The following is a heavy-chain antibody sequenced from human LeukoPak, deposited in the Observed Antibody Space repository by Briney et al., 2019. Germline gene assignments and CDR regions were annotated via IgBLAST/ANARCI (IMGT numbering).Heavy chain of an antibody. V-gene: IGHV3-53*01. CDR3: ARTAATSPFDY. CDR2: IYSGGST. J-gene: IGHJ4*02. CDR1: GFTFSSYA. Sequence: GGSLRLSCAASGFTFSSYAMNWVRQAPGKGLEWVSVIYSGGSTYYADSVKGRFTISRDNSKNTLYLQMNSLRAEDTAVYYCARTAATSPFDYWGQGTLVTVSS.